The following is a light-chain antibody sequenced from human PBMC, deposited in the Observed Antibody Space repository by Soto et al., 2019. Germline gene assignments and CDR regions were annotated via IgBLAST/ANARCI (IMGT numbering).Light chain of an antibody. J-gene: IGKJ1*01. CDR2: DAS. CDR3: QQYHSYWT. V-gene: IGKV1-5*01. Sequence: DFQMTQSPSTLSASVGDRVTITCRASQNIRSRLAWFQQKPGKAPKLLIYDASSLESGVPQRFSGSGSGTEFTLTSSSLQTDDFPTYYCQQYHSYWTFGQGTKVDIK. CDR1: QNIRSR.